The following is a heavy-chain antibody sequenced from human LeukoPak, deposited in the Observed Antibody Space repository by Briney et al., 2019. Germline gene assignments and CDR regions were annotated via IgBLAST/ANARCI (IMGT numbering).Heavy chain of an antibody. CDR3: ASGNYDSSGYYWY. V-gene: IGHV1-69*04. CDR1: GGTFSSYA. J-gene: IGHJ4*02. Sequence: SVKVSCKASGGTFSSYAISWVRQAPGQGLEWMGRIIPILGIANYAQKFQGRVTITADKPTSTAYMELSSLRSEDTAVYYCASGNYDSSGYYWYWGQGTLATVSS. D-gene: IGHD3-22*01. CDR2: IIPILGIA.